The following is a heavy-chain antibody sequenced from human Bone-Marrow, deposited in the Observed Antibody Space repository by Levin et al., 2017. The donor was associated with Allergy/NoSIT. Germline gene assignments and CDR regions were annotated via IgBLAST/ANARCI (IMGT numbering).Heavy chain of an antibody. CDR1: GFSLSNARMG. CDR2: IFSNDEK. V-gene: IGHV2-26*01. CDR3: ARIWAVAGLVGAFDS. Sequence: SGPTLVKPTETLTLTCTVSGFSLSNARMGVSWIRQPPGKALEWLAHIFSNDEKSYSTSLKSRLTISKDTSKSQVVLTMTNMDPVDTATYYCARIWAVAGLVGAFDSWGQGTMVTVSS. J-gene: IGHJ3*02. D-gene: IGHD6-19*01.